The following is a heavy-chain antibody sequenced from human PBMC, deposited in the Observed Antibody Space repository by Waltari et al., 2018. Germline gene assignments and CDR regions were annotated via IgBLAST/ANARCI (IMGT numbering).Heavy chain of an antibody. V-gene: IGHV1-46*03. CDR2: INPSGGST. CDR1: GYTFTSYY. Sequence: QVQLVQSGAEVKKPGASVKVSCKASGYTFTSYYMHWVRQAPGQGLEWMGIINPSGGSTSYAQKFQGRVTMTRDTSTSTVYMELSSLGSEDTAVYYCARGAYCGGDCYGDAFDIWGQGTMVTVSS. D-gene: IGHD2-21*01. J-gene: IGHJ3*02. CDR3: ARGAYCGGDCYGDAFDI.